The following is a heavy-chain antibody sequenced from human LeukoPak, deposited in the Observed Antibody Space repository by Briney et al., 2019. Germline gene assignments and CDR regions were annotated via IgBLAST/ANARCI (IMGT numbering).Heavy chain of an antibody. CDR2: IYYSGST. V-gene: IGHV4-39*01. CDR1: GGSISSSSYY. Sequence: PSETLSLTCTVSGGSISSSSYYWGWIRQPPGKGLEWIGSIYYSGSTYYNPSLKRRVTISVDTSKNQFSLKLSSVTAADTAVYYCARTSGSGDSSGYYYSPDFDYWGQGTLVTVSS. D-gene: IGHD3-22*01. CDR3: ARTSGSGDSSGYYYSPDFDY. J-gene: IGHJ4*02.